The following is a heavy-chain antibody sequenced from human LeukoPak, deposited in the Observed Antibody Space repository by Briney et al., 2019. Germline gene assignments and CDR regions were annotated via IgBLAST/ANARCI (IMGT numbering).Heavy chain of an antibody. CDR2: INSDGSST. D-gene: IGHD5-18*01. CDR3: ARGYSYGYDY. CDR1: GFTFSGFW. V-gene: IGHV3-74*01. J-gene: IGHJ4*02. Sequence: ETGGSLRLSCAASGFTFSGFWMHWVRQAPGKGLVWVSRINSDGSSTTYADSVKGRFTISRDNAKNTLYLQMNSLRAEDTAAYYCARGYSYGYDYWGQGTLVTVSS.